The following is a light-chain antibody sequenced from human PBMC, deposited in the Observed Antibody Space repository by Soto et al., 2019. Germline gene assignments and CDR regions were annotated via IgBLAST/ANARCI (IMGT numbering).Light chain of an antibody. Sequence: QSALTQPASVSGSPGQSITISCTGTSSDVGGYYFVSWYQQYPGKAPKLMIYEVSNRPSRVSNRFSGSKSGNTASLTISGLQAEDEADYYCSSYTSSSTYVFGTGTKVTV. CDR1: SSDVGGYYF. J-gene: IGLJ1*01. V-gene: IGLV2-14*01. CDR2: EVS. CDR3: SSYTSSSTYV.